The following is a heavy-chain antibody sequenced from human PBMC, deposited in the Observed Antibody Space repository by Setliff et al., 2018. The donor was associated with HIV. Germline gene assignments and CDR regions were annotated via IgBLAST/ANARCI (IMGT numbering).Heavy chain of an antibody. V-gene: IGHV4-39*07. CDR1: GGSIKSSSYY. D-gene: IGHD6-13*01. J-gene: IGHJ1*01. Sequence: PSETLSLTCTVSGGSIKSSSYYWGWNRQPPGKGLEWIGSIYYSGNTYYNPSRKSRVTRSEDRSRNQFSLRLSSVTAADTAIYYCARVPTSSWYVTTQRTKEYCHHWGQGTLVTVSS. CDR3: ARVPTSSWYVTTQRTKEYCHH. CDR2: IYYSGNT.